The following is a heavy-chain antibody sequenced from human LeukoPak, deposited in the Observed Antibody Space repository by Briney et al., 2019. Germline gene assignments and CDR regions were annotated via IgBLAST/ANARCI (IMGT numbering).Heavy chain of an antibody. CDR3: ARDLGFGTHDC. Sequence: GGSLRLSCAASGFTFSSYSMNWVRQAPGKGLEWVSSISSNSSYIYYADSVKGRFTISRDNAKNSLYLQMNSLRAEDTAVYFCARDLGFGTHDCWGQGTLVTVSS. D-gene: IGHD3-10*01. CDR1: GFTFSSYS. V-gene: IGHV3-21*04. J-gene: IGHJ4*02. CDR2: ISSNSSYI.